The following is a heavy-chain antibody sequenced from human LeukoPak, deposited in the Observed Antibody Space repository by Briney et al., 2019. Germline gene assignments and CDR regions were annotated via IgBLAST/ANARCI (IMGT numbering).Heavy chain of an antibody. D-gene: IGHD1-26*01. V-gene: IGHV1-8*02. Sequence: ASVKVSCKASGGTFSSYAINWVRQATGQGLEWMGWMNPNSGNTGYAQKFQGRVTMTRNTSISTAYMELSSLRSEDTAVYYCARFGGSRGLDYWGQGTLVTVSS. CDR2: MNPNSGNT. J-gene: IGHJ4*02. CDR3: ARFGGSRGLDY. CDR1: GGTFSSYA.